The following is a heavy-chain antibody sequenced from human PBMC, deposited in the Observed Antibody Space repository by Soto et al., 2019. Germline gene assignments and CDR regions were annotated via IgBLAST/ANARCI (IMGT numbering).Heavy chain of an antibody. CDR1: GFTFSSYA. CDR3: ARAFEDFVWGSYPSHD. J-gene: IGHJ4*02. CDR2: ILGSSLYI. V-gene: IGHV3-21*01. D-gene: IGHD3-16*01. Sequence: RLSCAASGFTFSSYAMNWVRQAPGRGLEWVASILGSSLYIHYSDSVKGRFTVSRDNDKNSLFLQMDSLKCEQTAVYYCARAFEDFVWGSYPSHDWGQG.